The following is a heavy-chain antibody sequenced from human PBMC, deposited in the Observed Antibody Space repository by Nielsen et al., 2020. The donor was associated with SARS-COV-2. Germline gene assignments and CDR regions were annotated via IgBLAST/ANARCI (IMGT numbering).Heavy chain of an antibody. D-gene: IGHD2-15*01. CDR3: AHSCSGGSCYSRRDGMDV. J-gene: IGHJ6*02. CDR1: GFSLSTSGVG. V-gene: IGHV2-5*02. CDR2: IYWDDDK. Sequence: SGPTLVQPTQTLTLTCTFSGFSLSTSGVGVGWIRQPPGKALEWLALIYWDDDKRYSPSLKSRLTITKDTSKNQVVLTMTNMDPVDTATYYCAHSCSGGSCYSRRDGMDVWGQGTTVTVSS.